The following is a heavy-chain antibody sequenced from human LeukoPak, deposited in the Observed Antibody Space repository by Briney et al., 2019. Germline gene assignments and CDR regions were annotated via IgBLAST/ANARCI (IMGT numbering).Heavy chain of an antibody. CDR1: GFTFSGYI. V-gene: IGHV3-30*04. J-gene: IGHJ3*02. D-gene: IGHD3-22*01. CDR3: ASRADYYGTSGYYFDAFDS. Sequence: PGGSLRLSCAASGFTFSGYIMNWVRQTPGKGLEWVALISHDGSDKYYADSVKGRYTISRDNSKNTLCLQMNTLRAEDTAVYYCASRADYYGTSGYYFDAFDSWGQGTMVIVSS. CDR2: ISHDGSDK.